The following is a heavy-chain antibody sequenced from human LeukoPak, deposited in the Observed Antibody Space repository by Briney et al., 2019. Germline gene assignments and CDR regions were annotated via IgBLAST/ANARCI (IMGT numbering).Heavy chain of an antibody. D-gene: IGHD5-12*01. CDR2: ISWNSGSI. Sequence: PGGSLRLSCAASGFTFDAYAMHWVRQAPGKGLEWVSGISWNSGSIGYADSVKGRFTISRDNAKNSLYLQMNSLRAEDTALYYCVKDIDSGYGSSLDYWAREPWSPSPQ. CDR3: VKDIDSGYGSSLDY. J-gene: IGHJ4*02. V-gene: IGHV3-9*01. CDR1: GFTFDAYA.